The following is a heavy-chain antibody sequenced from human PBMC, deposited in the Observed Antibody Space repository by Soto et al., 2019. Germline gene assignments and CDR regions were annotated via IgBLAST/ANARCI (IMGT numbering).Heavy chain of an antibody. CDR3: ARAGYSGYDIDY. Sequence: LRLSCAASGFTVSSNYMSWVRQAPGKGLEWVSVIYSGGSTYYADSVKGQVTISADKSISTAYLQWSSLKASDTAMYYCARAGYSGYDIDYWGQGTLVTVSS. D-gene: IGHD5-12*01. V-gene: IGHV3-53*01. CDR1: GFTVSSNY. CDR2: IYSGGST. J-gene: IGHJ4*02.